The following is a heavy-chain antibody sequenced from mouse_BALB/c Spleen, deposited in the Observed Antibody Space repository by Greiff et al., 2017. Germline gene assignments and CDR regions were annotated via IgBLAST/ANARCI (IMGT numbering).Heavy chain of an antibody. CDR2: IDPYNGGT. CDR3: TRADYSHSIYY. J-gene: IGHJ4*01. Sequence: EVQLQQSGPELVKPGASVKVSCKASGYAFTSYNMYWVKQSHGKSLEWIGYIDPYNGGTSYNQKFKGKATLTVDKSSSTAYMHLNNLTSEDSAVYYCTRADYSHSIYYWGQRTSVTVSS. D-gene: IGHD2-4*01. CDR1: GYAFTSYN. V-gene: IGHV1S135*01.